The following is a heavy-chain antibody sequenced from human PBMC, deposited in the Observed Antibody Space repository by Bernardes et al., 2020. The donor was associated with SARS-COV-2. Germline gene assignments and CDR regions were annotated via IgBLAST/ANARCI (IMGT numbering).Heavy chain of an antibody. J-gene: IGHJ4*02. CDR3: AKGLQVGRGVEGS. D-gene: IGHD3-10*01. CDR1: GFTFNNYC. CDR2: IKPAGSER. Sequence: GGSLILSCAASGFTFNNYCMIWVRQAPGKGLEWVANIKPAGSERNYVDSVKGRFVISRDNAKKSLYLQIGSLRAEDTAVYYCAKGLQVGRGVEGSWGQGTLVTVSS. V-gene: IGHV3-7*03.